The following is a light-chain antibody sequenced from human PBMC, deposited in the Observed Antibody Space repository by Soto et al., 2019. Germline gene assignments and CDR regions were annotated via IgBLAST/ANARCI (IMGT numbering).Light chain of an antibody. J-gene: IGLJ1*01. CDR3: SSYAGSNNLDV. CDR1: ITDIGAYNY. V-gene: IGLV2-8*01. Sequence: QSALTQPASVSGSPGQSITISCTGTITDIGAYNYVSWYQQHPGKAPKLMIYEVSKRPSGVPDRFSGSKSGNTASLTVSGLQAEDEADYYCSSYAGSNNLDVFGTGTKLTVL. CDR2: EVS.